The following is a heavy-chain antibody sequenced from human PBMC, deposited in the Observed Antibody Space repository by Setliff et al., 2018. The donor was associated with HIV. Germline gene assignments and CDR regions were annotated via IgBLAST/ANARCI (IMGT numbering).Heavy chain of an antibody. CDR2: LNAGKGDT. J-gene: IGHJ4*02. V-gene: IGHV1-3*03. CDR1: GYTFTTYS. Sequence: ASVKVSCKASGYTFTTYSMHWARQAPGQSLEWMGWLNAGKGDTKFSQEFQGRITINWDTSASTAYLELRSLRSEDTAVYYCARGALLAVFDFDHWGQGTMVTVSS. D-gene: IGHD2-8*02. CDR3: ARGALLAVFDFDH.